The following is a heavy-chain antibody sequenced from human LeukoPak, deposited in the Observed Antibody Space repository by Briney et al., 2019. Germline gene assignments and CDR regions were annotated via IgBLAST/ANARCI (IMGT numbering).Heavy chain of an antibody. CDR3: ASVLYCGADCYSGRYFFDY. CDR1: GYTFTNYG. D-gene: IGHD2-21*02. V-gene: IGHV1-46*01. Sequence: GASVKVSCKASGYTFTNYGITWVRQAPGQGLEWMGIINPSGDSTSYAQKFQGRVTMTRDRSTSTVYMELSSLRSEDTAVYYCASVLYCGADCYSGRYFFDYWGQGTLVTVSS. CDR2: INPSGDST. J-gene: IGHJ4*02.